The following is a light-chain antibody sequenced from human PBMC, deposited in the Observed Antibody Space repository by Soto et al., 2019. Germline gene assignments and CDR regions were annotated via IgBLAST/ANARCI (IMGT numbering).Light chain of an antibody. CDR1: QSVSSSY. V-gene: IGKV3-20*01. J-gene: IGKJ3*01. CDR3: QQYRSSPPEFT. Sequence: EIVLTQSPGTLSLSPGERATLSCRASQSVSSSYLAWYQQRPGQAPRLLIFGASYRATGIPDRFSGSGSGTDFTLTISRLEPEDLAVYYCQQYRSSPPEFTFGPGTKVDIK. CDR2: GAS.